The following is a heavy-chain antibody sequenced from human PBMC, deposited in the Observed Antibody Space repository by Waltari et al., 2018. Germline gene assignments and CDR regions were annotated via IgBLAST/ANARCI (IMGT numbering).Heavy chain of an antibody. V-gene: IGHV3-30*04. Sequence: QVQLVESGGGVVQPGRSLRLSCAASGFVFSTYAMHWVRQAPGKGLEWVAVLSYDGSNKYYTDSLKGRFTSSRDNSKNTMYLQMDSLRTDDTAVYYCARENRQWLAPEPYYFDYWGRGTLVTVTS. J-gene: IGHJ4*02. D-gene: IGHD6-19*01. CDR1: GFVFSTYA. CDR3: ARENRQWLAPEPYYFDY. CDR2: LSYDGSNK.